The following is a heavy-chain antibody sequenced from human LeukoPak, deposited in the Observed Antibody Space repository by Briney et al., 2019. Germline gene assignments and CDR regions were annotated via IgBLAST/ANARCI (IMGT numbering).Heavy chain of an antibody. J-gene: IGHJ4*02. CDR3: ARGELGYCSSTSCPFDY. D-gene: IGHD2-2*01. V-gene: IGHV3-66*02. Sequence: GGSLRLSCAASGFTVSSNYMSWVRKAPGKGLEWVSVIYSGGSTYYADSVKGRFTISRDNSKNTLYLQMNSLRAEDTAVYYCARGELGYCSSTSCPFDYWGQGTLVTVSS. CDR2: IYSGGST. CDR1: GFTVSSNY.